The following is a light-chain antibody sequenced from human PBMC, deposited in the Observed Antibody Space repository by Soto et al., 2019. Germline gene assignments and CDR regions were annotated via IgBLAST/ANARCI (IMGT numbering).Light chain of an antibody. CDR1: QNTNNC. V-gene: IGKV1-5*03. CDR3: QQCDSYWT. J-gene: IGKJ1*01. Sequence: DIQMTQSPSTLSASVGDRVIITCRASQNTNNCLALYQQKPGKAPKLLIYQASSLQSGVQSRFSGRGSETAFTLTISSLQPDDFATYFCQQCDSYWTFGQGTKMEIK. CDR2: QAS.